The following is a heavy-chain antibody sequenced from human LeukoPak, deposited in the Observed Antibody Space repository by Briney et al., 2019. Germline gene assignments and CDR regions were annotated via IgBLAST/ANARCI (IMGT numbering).Heavy chain of an antibody. J-gene: IGHJ4*02. CDR1: GGSISSGSYY. CDR2: IYTSGST. D-gene: IGHD6-13*01. V-gene: IGHV4-61*02. CDR3: ARAAAALPGV. Sequence: PSQTLSLTCTVSGGSISSGSYYWSWIRQPAGTGLEWIGRIYTSGSTNYNPSLKSRVTISVDTSKNQFSLKLSSVTAADTAVYYCARAAAALPGVWGQGTLVTVSS.